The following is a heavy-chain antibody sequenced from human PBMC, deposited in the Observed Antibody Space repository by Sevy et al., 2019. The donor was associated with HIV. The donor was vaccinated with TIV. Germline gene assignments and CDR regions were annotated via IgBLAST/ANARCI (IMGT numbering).Heavy chain of an antibody. CDR1: GGSFSGYS. CDR2: ISHSGGT. J-gene: IGHJ4*02. D-gene: IGHD5-18*01. CDR3: ARCLPRERGYSYGYSGYFDY. Sequence: SETLSLTCAVYGGSFSGYSWSWIRQPPGKGLEWIGEISHSGGTNYNPSLKSRVTISVDTSKNQFSLKLSSVTAAGTAVYYCARCLPRERGYSYGYSGYFDYWGQGTLVTVSS. V-gene: IGHV4-34*01.